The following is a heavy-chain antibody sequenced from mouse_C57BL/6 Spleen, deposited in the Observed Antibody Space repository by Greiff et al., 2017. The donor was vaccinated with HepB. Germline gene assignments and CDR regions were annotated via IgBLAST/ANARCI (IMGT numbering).Heavy chain of an antibody. V-gene: IGHV1-72*01. CDR2: IDPNSGGT. CDR1: GYTFTSYW. D-gene: IGHD1-1*01. J-gene: IGHJ4*01. Sequence: VQLQQSGAELVKPGASVKLSCKASGYTFTSYWMHWVKQRPGRGLEWIGRIDPNSGGTKYNEKFKSKATLTVDKPSSTAYMQLSSLTSEDAAVYYCARTTTVLDYYAMDYWGQGTSVTVSS. CDR3: ARTTTVLDYYAMDY.